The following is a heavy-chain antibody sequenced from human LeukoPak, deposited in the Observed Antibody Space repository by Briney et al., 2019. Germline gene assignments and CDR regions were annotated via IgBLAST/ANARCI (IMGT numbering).Heavy chain of an antibody. D-gene: IGHD3-9*01. Sequence: GGSLRLSCAASGFSFSYYGMHWVRQAPGKGLEWVSFISFDGSITYNADSVKGRLIISRDNSKNTVYLQMNSLRAEDTAVYYCAKDSPFDYDILTGSDAFDIWGQGTMVTVSS. CDR3: AKDSPFDYDILTGSDAFDI. J-gene: IGHJ3*02. V-gene: IGHV3-30*18. CDR1: GFSFSYYG. CDR2: ISFDGSIT.